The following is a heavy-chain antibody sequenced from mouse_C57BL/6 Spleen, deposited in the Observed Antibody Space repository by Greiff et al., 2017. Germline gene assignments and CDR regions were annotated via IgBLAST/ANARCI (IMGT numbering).Heavy chain of an antibody. V-gene: IGHV1-80*01. CDR1: GYAFSSYW. CDR3: ARDDYDVLYYAMDY. D-gene: IGHD2-4*01. CDR2: IYPGDGDT. J-gene: IGHJ4*01. Sequence: QVQLQQSGAELVKPGASVKISCKASGYAFSSYWMNWVKQRPGTGLEWIGQIYPGDGDTNYNGKFKGKATLTADKSSSTAYMQLSSLTSEDSAVYFCARDDYDVLYYAMDYWGQGTSVTVSS.